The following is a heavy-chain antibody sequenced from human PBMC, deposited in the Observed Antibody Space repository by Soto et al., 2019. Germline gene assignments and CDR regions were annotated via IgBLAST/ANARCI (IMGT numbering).Heavy chain of an antibody. CDR3: ACIFSGGYGYGFYYYGIDV. Sequence: QLQLQESGPGLVKPSETLSLTCTVSGGSISSSSYYWGWIRQPPGKGLEWIGSIYYSGSTYYNPSLKSPVTISADTSKAQFSRKLSSVTAADTAVYYCACIFSGGYGYGFYYYGIDVWGQGTTVTVSS. D-gene: IGHD5-18*01. V-gene: IGHV4-39*01. J-gene: IGHJ6*02. CDR1: GGSISSSSYY. CDR2: IYYSGST.